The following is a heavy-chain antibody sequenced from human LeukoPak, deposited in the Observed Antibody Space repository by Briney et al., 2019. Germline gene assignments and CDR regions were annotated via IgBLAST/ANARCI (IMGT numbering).Heavy chain of an antibody. D-gene: IGHD1-26*01. CDR1: GYTFTSYY. Sequence: GASVKVSCKASGYTFTSYYMHWVRQAPGQGLEWMGIINPSGGSTSYAQKFRGRVTMTRDMSTSTVYMELSSLRSEDTAVYYCARDRGGSCFDYWGQGTLVTVSS. J-gene: IGHJ4*02. CDR3: ARDRGGSCFDY. CDR2: INPSGGST. V-gene: IGHV1-46*01.